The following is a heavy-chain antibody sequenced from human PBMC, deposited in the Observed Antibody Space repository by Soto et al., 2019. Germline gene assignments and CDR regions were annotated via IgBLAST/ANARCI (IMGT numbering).Heavy chain of an antibody. CDR3: ARDFCGGDCYDDVNYFDY. J-gene: IGHJ4*02. Sequence: EVQLVESGGGLVQPGGSLRLSCAASGFTFSSYSMNWVRQAPGKGLVWVSYISSSSSTIYYADSVKGRFTISRDNAKNSLYLQMNSLRAEDTAVYYCARDFCGGDCYDDVNYFDYWGQGTLVTVSS. V-gene: IGHV3-48*01. CDR2: ISSSSSTI. D-gene: IGHD2-21*01. CDR1: GFTFSSYS.